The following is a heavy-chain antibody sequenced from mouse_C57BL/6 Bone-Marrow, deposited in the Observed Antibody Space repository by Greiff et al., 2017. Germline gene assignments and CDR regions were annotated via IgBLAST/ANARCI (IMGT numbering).Heavy chain of an antibody. CDR2: IDPSDSYT. V-gene: IGHV1-50*01. D-gene: IGHD2-4*01. Sequence: QVQLQQSGAELVKPGASVKLSCKASGYTFTSYWMQWVKQRPGQGLEWIGEIDPSDSYTNYNQKFKGKATLTVDTSSSTAYMQLSSLTSEDYAVYYCARYYDEDWFAYWGQGTLVTVSA. CDR3: ARYYDEDWFAY. J-gene: IGHJ3*01. CDR1: GYTFTSYW.